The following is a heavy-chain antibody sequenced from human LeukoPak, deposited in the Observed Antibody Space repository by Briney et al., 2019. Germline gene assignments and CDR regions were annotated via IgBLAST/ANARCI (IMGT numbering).Heavy chain of an antibody. J-gene: IGHJ3*02. CDR2: SYRDSNT. Sequence: GGSLRLSSTAYGFTVSNNYMSWVRQAPGKGLEWVSISYRDSNTNYADSVKGRFTISRDTSQNTLSLQMNSVRTEDPAVYYCVRKNRDFNAAFDIWGQGRVVTVSS. CDR3: VRKNRDFNAAFDI. V-gene: IGHV3-53*01. CDR1: GFTVSNNY. D-gene: IGHD1-14*01.